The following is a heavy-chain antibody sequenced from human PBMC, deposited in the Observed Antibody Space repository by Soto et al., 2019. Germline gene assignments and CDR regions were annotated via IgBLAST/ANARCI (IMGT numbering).Heavy chain of an antibody. J-gene: IGHJ6*02. D-gene: IGHD1-26*01. CDR3: ARTPNNGRAGVYGMDV. V-gene: IGHV1-2*04. CDR2: IDGDSGGT. Sequence: QVQLMQSGAEVKKPGASVKVSCKASGYTFTNYYIHWVRQAPGQGLEWLGWIDGDSGGTSYAQKFQGWVTMTRDTCINTAYMELRRLTSDDTAVYYCARTPNNGRAGVYGMDVWAKGRRSPSP. CDR1: GYTFTNYY.